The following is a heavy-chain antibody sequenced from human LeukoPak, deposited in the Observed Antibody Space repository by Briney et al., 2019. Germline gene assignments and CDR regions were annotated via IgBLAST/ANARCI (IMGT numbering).Heavy chain of an antibody. CDR3: AVDRSSSWSAFDH. Sequence: PGGSLRLSCAASGFTFNNYAMSWVRQAPGKGLEWVSAISGSGGSTYYADSVKGRFTISRDNSENTLYLHMNSLRAEDTAIYYCAVDRSSSWSAFDHWGQGTLVTVSS. D-gene: IGHD6-13*01. V-gene: IGHV3-23*01. J-gene: IGHJ4*02. CDR1: GFTFNNYA. CDR2: ISGSGGST.